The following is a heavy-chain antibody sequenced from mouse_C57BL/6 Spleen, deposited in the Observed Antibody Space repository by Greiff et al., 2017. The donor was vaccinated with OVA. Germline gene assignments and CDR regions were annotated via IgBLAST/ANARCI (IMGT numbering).Heavy chain of an antibody. V-gene: IGHV1-80*01. J-gene: IGHJ2*01. CDR3: SRATAQSSFDY. CDR2: IYPGDGDT. CDR1: GYAFSSYW. D-gene: IGHD3-2*02. Sequence: QVQLQQSGAELVKPGASVKISCKASGYAFSSYWMNWVKQRPGKGLEWIGQIYPGDGDTTYNGKFKGKATLTADKSSSTAYMQHSSLTSWDSAVYFYSRATAQSSFDYWGQGTTLTVSS.